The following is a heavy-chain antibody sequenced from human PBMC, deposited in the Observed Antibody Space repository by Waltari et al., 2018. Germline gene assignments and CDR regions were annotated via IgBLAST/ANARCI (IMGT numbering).Heavy chain of an antibody. CDR2: ISSSSSYI. CDR3: ARDPAGKNYFDY. Sequence: EVQLVESGGGLVKPGGSLRLSCAASGFTFSSYSMHWVRQAPGKGLEWVSSISSSSSYIYYADSVKGRFTISRDNAKNSLYLQMNSLRAEDTAVYYCARDPAGKNYFDYWGQGTLVTVSS. J-gene: IGHJ4*02. V-gene: IGHV3-21*01. CDR1: GFTFSSYS. D-gene: IGHD6-13*01.